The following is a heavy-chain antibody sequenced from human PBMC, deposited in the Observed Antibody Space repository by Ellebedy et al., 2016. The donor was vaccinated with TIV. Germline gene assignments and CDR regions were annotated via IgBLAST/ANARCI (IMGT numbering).Heavy chain of an antibody. Sequence: AASVKVSCKASGYTFTSYAINWVRQATGQGLEWMGWMTPNSGNTGYAQKFQGRVTMTRSTSISTAYMELSSLRSEDTAVYYCARRVWGMWDYWGQGTLVTVSS. J-gene: IGHJ4*02. CDR3: ARRVWGMWDY. CDR1: GYTFTSYA. V-gene: IGHV1-8*01. D-gene: IGHD2-8*01. CDR2: MTPNSGNT.